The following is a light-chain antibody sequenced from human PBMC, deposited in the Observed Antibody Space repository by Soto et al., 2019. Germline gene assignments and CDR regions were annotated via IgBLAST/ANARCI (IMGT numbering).Light chain of an antibody. V-gene: IGLV1-47*01. CDR2: RNN. CDR1: SSNIGSNY. CDR3: AAWDDILNGWV. J-gene: IGLJ3*02. Sequence: QSVLTQPPSASGTPGQRVTISCSGSSSNIGSNYVYWYQQLPGTAPKLLIYRNNQRPSGVADRFSGSKSGTSASLAISGLQSEDEADYYCAAWDDILNGWVFGGGTKVTVL.